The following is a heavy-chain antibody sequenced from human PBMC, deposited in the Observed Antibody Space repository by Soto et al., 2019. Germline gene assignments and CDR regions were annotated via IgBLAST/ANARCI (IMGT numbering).Heavy chain of an antibody. CDR2: ISAYSGKT. Sequence: QVQLVQSGGEVKNPGASVKVSCKTSGYTFTTYGISWVRQAPGQGLEWVGWISAYSGKTHYAQKFQGKVTMTTDTSTNTAYLELRSLRSDDTAVYYCARDPYLWDHQYWGQGTLVTVSS. V-gene: IGHV1-18*01. D-gene: IGHD1-26*01. CDR1: GYTFTTYG. CDR3: ARDPYLWDHQY. J-gene: IGHJ4*02.